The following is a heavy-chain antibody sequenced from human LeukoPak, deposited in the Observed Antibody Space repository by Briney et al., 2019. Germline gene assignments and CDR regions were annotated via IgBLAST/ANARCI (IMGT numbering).Heavy chain of an antibody. Sequence: PGGSLRLSCAASGFHFSAYDMHWVRPAPGEGLEWVAYFGHSGTIYYADSVRGRFTISRDNAKNSLHLQMNSLRADDTAVYYCAGCGDYPYWGQGTPVTVSS. CDR2: FGHSGTI. J-gene: IGHJ4*02. CDR1: GFHFSAYD. CDR3: AGCGDYPY. D-gene: IGHD4-17*01. V-gene: IGHV3-69-1*01.